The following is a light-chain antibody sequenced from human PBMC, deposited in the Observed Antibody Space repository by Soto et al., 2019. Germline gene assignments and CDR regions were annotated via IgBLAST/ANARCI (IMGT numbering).Light chain of an antibody. CDR1: SSDVGGYNY. J-gene: IGLJ3*02. Sequence: QSVLTKPASVSGSPGQSITISCTGTSSDVGGYNYVSWYQQHPGKAPKLLIYDVNNRPSGVSNRFSGSKSGNTASLTISGLQTEDEADYYCSSYSSSNSWVFGGGTKLTVL. CDR3: SSYSSSNSWV. CDR2: DVN. V-gene: IGLV2-14*01.